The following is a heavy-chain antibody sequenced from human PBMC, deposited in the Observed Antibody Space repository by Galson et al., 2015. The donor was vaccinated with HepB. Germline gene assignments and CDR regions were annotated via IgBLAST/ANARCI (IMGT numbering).Heavy chain of an antibody. V-gene: IGHV1-69*13. CDR2: IIPIFGIA. J-gene: IGHJ5*02. D-gene: IGHD1-7*01. Sequence: SVKVSCKASGGTFSSYAISWVRQAPGQGLEWMGGIIPIFGIANYAQKFQGGVTITADESTSTAYMELSSLRSEDTAVYYCARGRLELRGTNYNWFDPWGQGTLVTVSS. CDR1: GGTFSSYA. CDR3: ARGRLELRGTNYNWFDP.